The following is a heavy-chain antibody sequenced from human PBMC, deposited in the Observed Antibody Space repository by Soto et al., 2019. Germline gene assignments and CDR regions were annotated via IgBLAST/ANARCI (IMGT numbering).Heavy chain of an antibody. CDR3: ARDFLGGGMDV. D-gene: IGHD3-3*01. CDR1: GFTFSSYG. J-gene: IGHJ6*02. V-gene: IGHV3-33*01. Sequence: QVQLVESGGGVVQPGRSLRLSCAASGFTFSSYGMHWVRQAPGKGLEWVAVIWYDGSNKYYADSVKGRFTISRDNSKHTLYLQMNSLRAEDTAVYYCARDFLGGGMDVWGQGTTVTVSS. CDR2: IWYDGSNK.